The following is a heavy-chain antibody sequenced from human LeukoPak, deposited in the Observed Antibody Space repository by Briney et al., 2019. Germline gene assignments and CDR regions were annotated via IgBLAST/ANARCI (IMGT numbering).Heavy chain of an antibody. CDR1: GGSISSGDYY. V-gene: IGHV4-30-4*08. D-gene: IGHD3-22*01. Sequence: SQTLSLTCTVSGGSISSGDYYWSWIRQPPGKGLEWIGYIYYSGSTYYNPSLKSRVTISVDTSKNQFSLKLSSVTAADTAVYYCASLALYYYDSSGYPPPFDYWGQGTLVTVSS. CDR3: ASLALYYYDSSGYPPPFDY. CDR2: IYYSGST. J-gene: IGHJ4*02.